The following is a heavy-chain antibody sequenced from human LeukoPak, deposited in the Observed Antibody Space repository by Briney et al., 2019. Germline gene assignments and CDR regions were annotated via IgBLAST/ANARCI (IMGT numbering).Heavy chain of an antibody. CDR1: GASFMSYY. CDR3: ASTVATSHFDC. D-gene: IGHD5-12*01. Sequence: SETLSLTCSVSGASFMSYYWSWIRQPPGKGLEWIGYIYYSGSTSYNPSLKSRVTLSINTSNKQFSLRLNSLTAADTAVYYCASTVATSHFDCWGQGTLVTASS. V-gene: IGHV4-59*12. CDR2: IYYSGST. J-gene: IGHJ4*02.